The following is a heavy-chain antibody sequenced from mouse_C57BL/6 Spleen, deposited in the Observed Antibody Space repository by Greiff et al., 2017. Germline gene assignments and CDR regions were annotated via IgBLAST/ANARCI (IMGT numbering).Heavy chain of an antibody. Sequence: QVQLQQSGAELVRPGTSVKVSCKASGYAFTNYLIEWVKQRPGQGLEWIGVINPGSGGTNYNEKFKGKATLTADKSSSTADMQLSSLTSEDSAVYFCARDYYGTYAMDYWGQGTSVTVSS. CDR1: GYAFTNYL. V-gene: IGHV1-54*01. J-gene: IGHJ4*01. CDR3: ARDYYGTYAMDY. CDR2: INPGSGGT. D-gene: IGHD1-1*01.